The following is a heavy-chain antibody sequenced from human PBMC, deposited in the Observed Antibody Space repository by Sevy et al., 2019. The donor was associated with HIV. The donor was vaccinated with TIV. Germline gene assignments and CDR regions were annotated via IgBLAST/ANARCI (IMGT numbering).Heavy chain of an antibody. J-gene: IGHJ6*02. CDR1: GFTFSSYW. D-gene: IGHD5-18*01. Sequence: GGSLRLSCAASGFTFSSYWMSWVRQAPGKGLEWVANIKQDGSEKYYVDSVKGRFTISRDNAKNSLYLQMNSLRAEDTAVYYCAREIELGTNVDTAMDDGGYYYYGMDVWGQGTTVTVSS. CDR2: IKQDGSEK. CDR3: AREIELGTNVDTAMDDGGYYYYGMDV. V-gene: IGHV3-7*01.